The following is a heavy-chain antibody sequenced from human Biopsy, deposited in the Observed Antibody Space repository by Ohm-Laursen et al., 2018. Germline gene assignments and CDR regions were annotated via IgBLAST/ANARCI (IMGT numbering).Heavy chain of an antibody. CDR2: ITSGSSYI. CDR3: AKDRYPSSWHYYYGMDV. J-gene: IGHJ6*02. Sequence: SLRLSCAASGFPFTGFSMDWVRQAPGKGLEWVASITSGSSYIYYADSVKGRFTISRDNAKNSLYLQMNSLRSEDTALYYCAKDRYPSSWHYYYGMDVWGQGTTVTVSS. V-gene: IGHV3-21*04. CDR1: GFPFTGFS. D-gene: IGHD6-13*01.